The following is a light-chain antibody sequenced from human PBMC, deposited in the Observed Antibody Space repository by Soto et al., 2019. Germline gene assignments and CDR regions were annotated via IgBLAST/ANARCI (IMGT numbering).Light chain of an antibody. J-gene: IGKJ4*01. V-gene: IGKV1-5*03. CDR3: QQYNSVSLLT. Sequence: DIQMTQYPSTLSASVGDRVTITCRVSQSVSNWLAWYQQKPGKAPNLLIYKASSLESGVPSRFSGSGSGTEFTLTISSLQPDDFATYYCQQYNSVSLLTLGGGTKVDI. CDR2: KAS. CDR1: QSVSNW.